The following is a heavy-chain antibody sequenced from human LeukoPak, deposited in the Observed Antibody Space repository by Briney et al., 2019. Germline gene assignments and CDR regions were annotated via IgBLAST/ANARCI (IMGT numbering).Heavy chain of an antibody. D-gene: IGHD3-10*01. J-gene: IGHJ4*02. Sequence: ASVKVSCKASGYTFTGYGISWVRQAPGQGLEWMGWISAYNGNTNYAQKLQGRVTMTTDTSTSTAYMELRSLRSDDTAVYYCARDPESVLYFYGSGSYPPGYWGQGTLVTVSS. V-gene: IGHV1-18*01. CDR1: GYTFTGYG. CDR3: ARDPESVLYFYGSGSYPPGY. CDR2: ISAYNGNT.